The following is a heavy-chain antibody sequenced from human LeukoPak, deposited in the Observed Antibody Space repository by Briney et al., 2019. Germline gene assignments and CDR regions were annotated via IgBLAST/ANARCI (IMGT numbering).Heavy chain of an antibody. CDR1: GYTFTGYY. V-gene: IGHV1-2*02. CDR3: ARGGYYDSSGYYYPFDY. CDR2: INPNSGGT. Sequence: ASVKVSCKASGYTFTGYYMHWVRQAPGQGLEWMGWINPNSGGTNSAQKFQGRVTMTRDTSISTAYMELSRLRSDDTAVYYCARGGYYDSSGYYYPFDYWGQGTLVAVSS. D-gene: IGHD3-22*01. J-gene: IGHJ4*02.